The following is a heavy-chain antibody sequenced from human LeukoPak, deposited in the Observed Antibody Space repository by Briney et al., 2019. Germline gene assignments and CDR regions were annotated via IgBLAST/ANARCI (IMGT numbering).Heavy chain of an antibody. CDR1: GGTFSSYA. J-gene: IGHJ4*02. V-gene: IGHV1-69*17. CDR2: IIPIFGIA. Sequence: SVKVSCKASGGTFSSYAISWVRQAPGQGLEWMGGIIPIFGIANYAQKFQGRVTITADKSTSTAYMELSSLRSEDTAVYYCARVLPFYYDSGSLDYWGQGTLVTVSS. CDR3: ARVLPFYYDSGSLDY. D-gene: IGHD3-10*01.